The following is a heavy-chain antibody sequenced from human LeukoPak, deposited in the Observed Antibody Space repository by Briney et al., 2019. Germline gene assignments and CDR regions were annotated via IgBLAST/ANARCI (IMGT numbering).Heavy chain of an antibody. CDR2: ISYDGSNK. Sequence: PGRSLRLSCAASGFTFSSYAMHWVRQAPGKGLEWVAVISYDGSNKYYADSVKGRLTISRDNSKNTLYLQMNSLRAEDTAVYYCARVQYSSGWYFDYWGQGTLVTVSS. J-gene: IGHJ4*02. CDR3: ARVQYSSGWYFDY. D-gene: IGHD6-19*01. V-gene: IGHV3-30-3*01. CDR1: GFTFSSYA.